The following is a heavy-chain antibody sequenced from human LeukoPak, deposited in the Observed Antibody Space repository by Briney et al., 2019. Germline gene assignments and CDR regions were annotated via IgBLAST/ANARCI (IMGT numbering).Heavy chain of an antibody. J-gene: IGHJ4*02. Sequence: GGSLRLSCAASGFTFSNFWMNWVRQAPGKGLEWVASINQDGSETYYVDSVKGRFTISRDNAKNSLYLQMNSLRAEDTAVYYCAREVRFLEWLLNYWGQGTLVTVSS. CDR1: GFTFSNFW. CDR2: INQDGSET. D-gene: IGHD3-3*01. CDR3: AREVRFLEWLLNY. V-gene: IGHV3-7*01.